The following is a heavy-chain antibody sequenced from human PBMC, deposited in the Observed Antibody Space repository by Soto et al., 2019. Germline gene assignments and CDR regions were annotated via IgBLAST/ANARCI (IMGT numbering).Heavy chain of an antibody. CDR1: GFTFSSYG. V-gene: IGHV3-30*18. J-gene: IGHJ4*02. CDR3: AKDRDGYCTNGVCYFDRGYFDY. CDR2: ISYDGSNK. Sequence: TGGSLRLSCAASGFTFSSYGMHWVRKAPGKGLEWVAVISYDGSNKYYADSVKGRFTISRDNSKNTLYLQMNSLRAEDTAVYYCAKDRDGYCTNGVCYFDRGYFDYWGQGTLVTASS. D-gene: IGHD2-8*01.